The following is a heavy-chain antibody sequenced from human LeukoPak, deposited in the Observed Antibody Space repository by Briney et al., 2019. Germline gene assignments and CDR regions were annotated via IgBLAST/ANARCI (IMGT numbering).Heavy chain of an antibody. V-gene: IGHV3-21*01. J-gene: IGHJ4*02. CDR3: GRDRGYSTDLRVGYYFDY. D-gene: IGHD2-8*02. CDR1: GFTFSSYS. Sequence: EGSLRLSCAASGFTFSSYSMNWVRQAPGKGLEWVSSISSSSSYIYYADSVKGRFTISRDNAKNSLYLQMNGLRAEDTIVYYCGRDRGYSTDLRVGYYFDYWGQGTLVTVSS. CDR2: ISSSSSYI.